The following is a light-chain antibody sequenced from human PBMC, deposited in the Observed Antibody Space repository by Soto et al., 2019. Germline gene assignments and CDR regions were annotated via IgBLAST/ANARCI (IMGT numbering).Light chain of an antibody. J-gene: IGLJ7*01. CDR1: SSDIGRNY. Sequence: QSVLTQPPSVSAAPGQKVTISCSGSSSDIGRNYVSWYKHLPRTAPKLLIYENYKRPSGIPDRFSGSKSGTSATLGITGLQTGDEADYYCGTWDSSLTTVVFGTGTQLTVL. CDR2: ENY. CDR3: GTWDSSLTTVV. V-gene: IGLV1-51*02.